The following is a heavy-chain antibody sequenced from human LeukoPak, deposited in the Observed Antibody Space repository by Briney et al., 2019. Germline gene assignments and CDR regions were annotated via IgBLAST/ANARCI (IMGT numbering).Heavy chain of an antibody. CDR3: ATADWASFYFDS. D-gene: IGHD2-21*01. Sequence: PSETLSLTCTVSGGSVSRGGYYWNWIRQHPGKGLEWIGFTSYSEGTYYNPSLMSRITISVDRSQNQFSLKMRDVTAADTAVSFCATADWASFYFDSWGQGTLVTVSP. V-gene: IGHV4-31*03. CDR2: TSYSEGT. J-gene: IGHJ4*02. CDR1: GGSVSRGGYY.